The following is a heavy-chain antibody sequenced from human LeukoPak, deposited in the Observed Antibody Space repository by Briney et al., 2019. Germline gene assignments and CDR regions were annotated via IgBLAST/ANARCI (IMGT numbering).Heavy chain of an antibody. CDR1: GYTFTNYG. V-gene: IGHV1-69*13. CDR3: ARAPPYNWNFFGGVEYYFDY. Sequence: GASVKVSCMASGYTFTNYGATWVRQAPGQGLEWMGGIIPIFGTANYAQKFQGRVTITADESTSTAYVELSSLRSEDTAVYYCARAPPYNWNFFGGVEYYFDYWGQGTLVTVSS. J-gene: IGHJ4*02. CDR2: IIPIFGTA. D-gene: IGHD1-7*01.